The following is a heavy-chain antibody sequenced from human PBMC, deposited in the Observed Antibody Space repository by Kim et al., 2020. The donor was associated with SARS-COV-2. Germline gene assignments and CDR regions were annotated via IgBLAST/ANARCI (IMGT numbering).Heavy chain of an antibody. V-gene: IGHV3-23*01. CDR1: GFTFAGHA. D-gene: IGHD1-20*01. Sequence: GGSLRLSCAASGFTFAGHAMTWVRQAPGKGLEWVSSISPNGANTYYIDSVRGRFTVSRDNVMNTMSLQMNSLRAEDTAVYFCARRISGAQGAIDIWGQGTMVTVSS. J-gene: IGHJ3*02. CDR2: ISPNGANT. CDR3: ARRISGAQGAIDI.